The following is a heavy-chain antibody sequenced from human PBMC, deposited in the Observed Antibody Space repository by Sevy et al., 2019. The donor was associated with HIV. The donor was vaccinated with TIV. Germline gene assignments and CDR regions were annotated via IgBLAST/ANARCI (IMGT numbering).Heavy chain of an antibody. CDR1: GFTFDTYK. V-gene: IGHV3-48*02. Sequence: GGSLRISCVASGFTFDTYKMNWVRQAPGEGLEWLSYISSDSKKIYYADSVKGRFTISRDNAKNSLYLQMNSLRDEDTAVYFCERDNYYDNNWNRGQGTLVTVSS. J-gene: IGHJ4*02. D-gene: IGHD3-16*01. CDR2: ISSDSKKI. CDR3: ERDNYYDNNWN.